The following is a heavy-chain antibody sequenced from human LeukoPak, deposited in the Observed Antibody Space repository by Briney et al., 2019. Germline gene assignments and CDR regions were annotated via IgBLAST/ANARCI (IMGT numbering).Heavy chain of an antibody. J-gene: IGHJ4*02. D-gene: IGHD3-10*01. CDR2: IYYSGTT. CDR1: GGSISSGDYY. CDR3: ARLAAVGSAFDY. V-gene: IGHV4-30-4*01. Sequence: SETLSLTCTVSGGSISSGDYYWRWIRQPPGKGLEWIGYIYYSGTTYYNPSLKSRVTISVDTSKNQFSLKLSSVTAADTAVYYCARLAAVGSAFDYWGQGTLVTVSS.